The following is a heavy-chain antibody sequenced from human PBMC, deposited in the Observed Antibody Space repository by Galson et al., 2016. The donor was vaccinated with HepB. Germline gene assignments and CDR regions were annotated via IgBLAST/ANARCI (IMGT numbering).Heavy chain of an antibody. D-gene: IGHD1-14*01. CDR1: GFGFRSYG. CDR2: ISASGDTT. V-gene: IGHV3-23*01. Sequence: SLRLSCTASGFGFRSYGMHWVRQAPGKGLEWVSTISASGDTTYYADSVKGRFTISRDNAKNTLYLQMNSLRAEDTAVHYCAHGKVPYLLTTFDYWGQGTLVTVSS. J-gene: IGHJ4*02. CDR3: AHGKVPYLLTTFDY.